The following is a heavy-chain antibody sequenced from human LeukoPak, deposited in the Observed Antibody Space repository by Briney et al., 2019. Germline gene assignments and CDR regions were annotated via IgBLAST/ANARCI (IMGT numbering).Heavy chain of an antibody. J-gene: IGHJ4*02. Sequence: SETLSLTCTVSGGSISSYYWSWIRQPPGKGLEWIGYIYYSGSTNYNPSLKSRVTISVDTSENQFSLKLSSVTAADTAVYYCARLKRLYYFDYWGQGTLVTVSS. V-gene: IGHV4-59*08. CDR2: IYYSGST. D-gene: IGHD1-1*01. CDR1: GGSISSYY. CDR3: ARLKRLYYFDY.